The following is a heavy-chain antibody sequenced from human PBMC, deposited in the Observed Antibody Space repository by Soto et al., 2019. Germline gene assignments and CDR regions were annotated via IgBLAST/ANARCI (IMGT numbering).Heavy chain of an antibody. CDR3: AKVSLGATTITDFYYYGMDV. J-gene: IGHJ6*02. Sequence: SCAXSGFTFDNYAMNWVRQAPGKGLEWVSGITGSGENTYYADSVKGRFTISRDNSKNTLYVQLNSLRVEDTAIYYCAKVSLGATTITDFYYYGMDVWGQGTMVTVSS. V-gene: IGHV3-23*01. D-gene: IGHD1-26*01. CDR2: ITGSGENT. CDR1: GFTFDNYA.